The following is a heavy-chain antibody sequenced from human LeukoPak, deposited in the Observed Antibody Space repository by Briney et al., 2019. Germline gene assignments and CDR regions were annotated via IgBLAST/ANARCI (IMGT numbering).Heavy chain of an antibody. V-gene: IGHV3-7*01. CDR2: IKQDGSEK. Sequence: GGSLRLSCAASGFTFSSSAMTWVRQAPGKGLEWVANIKQDGSEKYYVDSVKGRFTISRDNAKNSPYLQMNSLRAEDTAVYYCARSKGPAYYYDSSGRYFDYWGQGTLVTVSS. D-gene: IGHD3-22*01. CDR3: ARSKGPAYYYDSSGRYFDY. J-gene: IGHJ4*02. CDR1: GFTFSSSA.